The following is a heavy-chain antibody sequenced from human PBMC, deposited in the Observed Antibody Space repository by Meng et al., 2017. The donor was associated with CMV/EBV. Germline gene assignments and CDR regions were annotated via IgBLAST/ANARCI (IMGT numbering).Heavy chain of an antibody. J-gene: IGHJ4*02. Sequence: GGSLRLSCAASGFTFSSYAMSWVHQAPGKGLEWVSAISGSGGSTYYADSVKGRFTISRDNSKNTLYLQMNSLRAEDTAVYYCAKGGFYRRHVIARTASHYWGQGTLVTVSS. CDR2: ISGSGGST. V-gene: IGHV3-23*01. CDR1: GFTFSSYA. D-gene: IGHD2/OR15-2a*01. CDR3: AKGGFYRRHVIARTASHY.